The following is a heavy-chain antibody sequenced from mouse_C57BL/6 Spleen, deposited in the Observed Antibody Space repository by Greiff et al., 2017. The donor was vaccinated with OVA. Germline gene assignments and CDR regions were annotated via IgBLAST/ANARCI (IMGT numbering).Heavy chain of an antibody. J-gene: IGHJ3*01. CDR3: ANPWFAY. V-gene: IGHV1-82*01. CDR2: IYPGDGDT. Sequence: QVQLQQSGPELVKPGASVKISCKASGYAFSSSWMNWLKQRPGKGLEWIGRIYPGDGDTNYNGKIKGKATLTADKSSSTAYMQLSSQSSEDSSVYFCANPWFAYWGQGTLVTVSA. CDR1: GYAFSSSW.